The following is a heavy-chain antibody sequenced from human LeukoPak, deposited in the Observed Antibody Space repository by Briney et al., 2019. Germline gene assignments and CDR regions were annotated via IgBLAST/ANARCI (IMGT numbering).Heavy chain of an antibody. D-gene: IGHD3-3*01. V-gene: IGHV3-23*01. CDR3: AKDDFQDFWSGYPGY. Sequence: GGSLRLPCAASGFTFSSYAMSWVRQAPGKELEWVSAISGSGGSTYYADSVKGRFTISRDNSKNTLYLQMNSLRAEDTAVYYCAKDDFQDFWSGYPGYWGQGTLVTVSS. CDR2: ISGSGGST. J-gene: IGHJ4*02. CDR1: GFTFSSYA.